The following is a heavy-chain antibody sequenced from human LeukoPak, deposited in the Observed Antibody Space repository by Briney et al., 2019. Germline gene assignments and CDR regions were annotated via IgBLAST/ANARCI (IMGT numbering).Heavy chain of an antibody. J-gene: IGHJ4*02. CDR2: TYFRSQGYS. D-gene: IGHD2/OR15-2a*01. CDR3: ARYTYAFYLDY. CDR1: GDSVSSTSAA. V-gene: IGHV6-1*01. Sequence: SQTLSLTCALPGDSVSSTSAAWNWIRQSPSRGLEWLVRTYFRSQGYSDYAVSVRGRISINADTSKNQFSLQLNSVTPEDTAIYFCARYTYAFYLDYWGQGTVVTVSS.